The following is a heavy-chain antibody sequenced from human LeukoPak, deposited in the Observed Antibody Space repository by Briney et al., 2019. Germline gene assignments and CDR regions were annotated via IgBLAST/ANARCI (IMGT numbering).Heavy chain of an antibody. Sequence: QTGGSLRLSCAASGFTISSYATNWVRQAPGKGLEWVSYISSSSSPINYADSVKGRFTISRDNAKDSLYLQMNSLRDEDTAVYYCARDCRLNCARQPGFDSWGQGTLVTVSS. V-gene: IGHV3-48*02. CDR3: ARDCRLNCARQPGFDS. D-gene: IGHD1-1*01. CDR1: GFTISSYA. CDR2: ISSSSSPI. J-gene: IGHJ5*01.